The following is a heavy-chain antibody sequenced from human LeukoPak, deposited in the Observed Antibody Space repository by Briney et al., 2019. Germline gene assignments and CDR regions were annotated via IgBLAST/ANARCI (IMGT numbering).Heavy chain of an antibody. CDR1: GYTFTSYA. Sequence: ASVKVSCKASGYTFTSYAMHWVRQAPGQRLEWMGWINAGNGNTKYSQKFQGRVTITRDTSASTAYMELSSLRSEDTAVYYCARSEPAESGYAFFFGYWGQGTLVTVSS. CDR2: INAGNGNT. J-gene: IGHJ4*02. V-gene: IGHV1-3*01. CDR3: ARSEPAESGYAFFFGY. D-gene: IGHD5-12*01.